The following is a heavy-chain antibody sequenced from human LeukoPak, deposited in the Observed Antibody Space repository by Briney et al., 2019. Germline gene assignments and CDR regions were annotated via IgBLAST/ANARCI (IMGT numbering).Heavy chain of an antibody. Sequence: PGGSLRLSCAASGFTFSSYSSSISSSSSYIYYADSVKGRFTISRDNAKNSLYLQMESLRVEDTAVYYCARDLHYYGSGPWGQGTLVTVSS. CDR2: ISSSSSYI. CDR1: GFTFSSYS. D-gene: IGHD3-10*01. J-gene: IGHJ5*02. V-gene: IGHV3-21*01. CDR3: ARDLHYYGSGP.